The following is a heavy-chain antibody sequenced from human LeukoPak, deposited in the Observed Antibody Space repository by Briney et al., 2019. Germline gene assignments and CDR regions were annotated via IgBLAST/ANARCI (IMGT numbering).Heavy chain of an antibody. D-gene: IGHD4-17*01. CDR2: INPNDGGT. CDR3: ARDDYGDLQYFEN. CDR1: GYTFTKNF. J-gene: IGHJ4*02. V-gene: IGHV1-2*02. Sequence: ASVKVSCKASGYTFTKNFLHWVRQAPGQGLEWMGWINPNDGGTLYAQKFQGRVTMTIDTSIATAYMEMSTLTSDDTAVYYCARDDYGDLQYFENWGQGTLVTVSS.